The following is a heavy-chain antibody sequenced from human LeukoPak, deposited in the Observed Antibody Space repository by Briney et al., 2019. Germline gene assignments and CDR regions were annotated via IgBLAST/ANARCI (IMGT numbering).Heavy chain of an antibody. CDR3: ARTETQTPLLWFGELLYNWFDP. Sequence: SETLSLTCTVSGGSISSYYWSWIRQPAGKGLEWIGRIYTSGSTNYNPSLKSRVTMSVDTSKNQFSLKLSSVTAADTAVYYCARTETQTPLLWFGELLYNWFDPWGQGTLVTVSS. J-gene: IGHJ5*02. CDR2: IYTSGST. V-gene: IGHV4-4*07. CDR1: GGSISSYY. D-gene: IGHD3-10*01.